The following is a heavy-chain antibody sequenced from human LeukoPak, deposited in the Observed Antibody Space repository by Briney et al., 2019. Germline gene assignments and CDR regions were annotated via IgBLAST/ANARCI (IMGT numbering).Heavy chain of an antibody. CDR1: GGSFSGYY. CDR3: ARRSRNYSNYVGWFDP. Sequence: SETLSLTCAVYGGSFSGYYWTWIRQPPGKGLELIGEINHSGSTNYNPSLKSRVTISVDTSKNQFSLNLSSVTAADAAVYYCARRSRNYSNYVGWFDPWGQGTLVTVSS. D-gene: IGHD4-11*01. CDR2: INHSGST. J-gene: IGHJ5*02. V-gene: IGHV4-34*01.